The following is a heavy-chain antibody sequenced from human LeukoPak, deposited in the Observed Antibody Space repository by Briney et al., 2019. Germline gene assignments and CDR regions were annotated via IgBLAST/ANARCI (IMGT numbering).Heavy chain of an antibody. V-gene: IGHV3-21*01. CDR1: GFPFSSYS. Sequence: PGGSLRLSCAASGFPFSSYSMNWVRQAPGKGLEWVSSISSSSSYIYYAVSVKGRFTISRDNAKNSLYLQMNSLRAEDTAVYYCARGGGDSYGMDVWGQGTTVTVSS. CDR3: ARGGGDSYGMDV. J-gene: IGHJ6*02. D-gene: IGHD3-10*01. CDR2: ISSSSSYI.